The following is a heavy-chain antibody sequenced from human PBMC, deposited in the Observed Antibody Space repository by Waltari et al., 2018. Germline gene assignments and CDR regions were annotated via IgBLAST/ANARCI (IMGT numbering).Heavy chain of an antibody. CDR3: TRNPGY. J-gene: IGHJ4*02. Sequence: EVQLVESGGGLVQPGGSLRLSCAVSGFLYNDYWMDWVRQAPGQGLVWVSRIKSDGTNIKYADSVRDRFTISRDSAKNTFYLQMNSLRAEDTAVYYCTRNPGYWGQGTLVTVAS. CDR1: GFLYNDYW. D-gene: IGHD2-15*01. CDR2: IKSDGTNI. V-gene: IGHV3-74*03.